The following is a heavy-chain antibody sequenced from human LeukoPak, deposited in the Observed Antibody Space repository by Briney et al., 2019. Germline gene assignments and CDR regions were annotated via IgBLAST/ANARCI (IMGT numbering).Heavy chain of an antibody. CDR1: GGSISSYY. V-gene: IGHV4-34*01. CDR3: ARLGIAARPGFIAAAN. Sequence: SETLSLTCTVSGGSISSYYWSWIRQPPGKGLEWIGEINHSGSTNYNPSLKSRVTISVDTSKNQFSLKLSSVTAADTAVYYCARLGIAARPGFIAAANWGQGTLVTVSS. D-gene: IGHD6-6*01. CDR2: INHSGST. J-gene: IGHJ4*02.